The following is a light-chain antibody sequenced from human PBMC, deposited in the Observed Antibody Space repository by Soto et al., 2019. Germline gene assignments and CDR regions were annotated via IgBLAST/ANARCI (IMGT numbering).Light chain of an antibody. CDR3: QQYARSPLT. CDR1: QNVDSSY. CDR2: DAS. Sequence: EIVLTQSPGTLSLSPGERATLSCRASQNVDSSYFAWNQQKPGQAPRLLIYDASSRATGISDRFSGSGSGTDFTLTISGLEPEDFAVYYCQQYARSPLTFGGGTKVEIK. V-gene: IGKV3-20*01. J-gene: IGKJ4*01.